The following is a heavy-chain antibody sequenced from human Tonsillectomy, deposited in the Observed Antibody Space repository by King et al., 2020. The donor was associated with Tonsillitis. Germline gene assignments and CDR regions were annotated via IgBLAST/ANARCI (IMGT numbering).Heavy chain of an antibody. J-gene: IGHJ4*02. CDR3: ARGGNLDYYYTSGYYDHFDY. Sequence: TLKESGPTVVKPTQTLTLTCTFSGFSLSTTGLGVGWIRQPPGKALEWLALVYWNDDKDYSPSLKSRLTITKDTSKNQVVLSMINMDPVDTATYFCARGGNLDYYYTSGYYDHFDYWGQGTLLTVSS. CDR2: VYWNDDK. V-gene: IGHV2-5*01. CDR1: GFSLSTTGLG. D-gene: IGHD3-22*01.